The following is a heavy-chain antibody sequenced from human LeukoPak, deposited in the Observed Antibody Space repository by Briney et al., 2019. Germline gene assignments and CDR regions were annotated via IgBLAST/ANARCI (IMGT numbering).Heavy chain of an antibody. CDR1: GYTFTSYD. CDR2: MNPSSGNT. D-gene: IGHD3-10*01. J-gene: IGHJ4*02. CDR3: ATHTYYYSSGSFTY. V-gene: IGHV1-8*01. Sequence: ASVKVSCKASGYTFTSYDINWVRQATGQGPEWMGWMNPSSGNTGYAQRFQGRVSMTTDTSTNTAYLELSSLRSEDTAVYYCATHTYYYSSGSFTYWGQGTLVTVSS.